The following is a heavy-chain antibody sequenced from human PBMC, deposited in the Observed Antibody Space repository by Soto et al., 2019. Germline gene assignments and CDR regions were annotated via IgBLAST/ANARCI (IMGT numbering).Heavy chain of an antibody. CDR3: ARGEDYGDYVDY. D-gene: IGHD4-17*01. CDR2: IYYSGST. CDR1: GGSISSGDYY. V-gene: IGHV4-30-4*01. J-gene: IGHJ4*02. Sequence: SETLSLTCTVSGGSISSGDYYWSWIRQPPGKGLEWIGYIYYSGSTYYNPSLKSRVTISVDTSKNQFSLKLSSVTAADTAVYYCARGEDYGDYVDYWGQGTLVTVSS.